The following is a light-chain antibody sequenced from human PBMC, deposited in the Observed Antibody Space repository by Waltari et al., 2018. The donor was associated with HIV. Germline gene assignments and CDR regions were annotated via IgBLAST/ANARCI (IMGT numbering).Light chain of an antibody. V-gene: IGKV3-20*01. CDR2: DAS. J-gene: IGKJ1*01. CDR1: QSVSSSN. Sequence: ETILTQSPGTLSLSPGERATLSCRASQSVSSSNLAWYQQKPGQAPRRLVYDASSRATGIPDRFSGSGSGTDFILTINGLEPEDFAVYYCQQYDNSRWTFGQGTKVEIK. CDR3: QQYDNSRWT.